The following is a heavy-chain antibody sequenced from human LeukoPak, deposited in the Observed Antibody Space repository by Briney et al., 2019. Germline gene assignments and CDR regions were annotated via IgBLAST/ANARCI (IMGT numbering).Heavy chain of an antibody. CDR1: GFTFSSYA. CDR2: ISGGSGNT. J-gene: IGHJ6*02. Sequence: GGSLRLSCTASGFTFSSYAMHWVRQAPGKGLEWVSAISGGSGNTYYAESVKGRFTISRDNSKNTLYLQMSSLRAEDTALYYCAKDIKRWDYGSYYYGMDVWGQGTTVTVSS. V-gene: IGHV3-23*01. CDR3: AKDIKRWDYGSYYYGMDV. D-gene: IGHD4-17*01.